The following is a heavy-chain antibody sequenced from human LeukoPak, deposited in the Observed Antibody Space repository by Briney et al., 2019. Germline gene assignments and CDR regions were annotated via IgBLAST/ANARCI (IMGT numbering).Heavy chain of an antibody. CDR1: GFPFNEYS. D-gene: IGHD1-1*01. J-gene: IGHJ4*02. CDR3: ERDHNYAIDN. V-gene: IGHV3-48*01. CDR2: IGIDSGNT. Sequence: GGSLRLSCTASGFPFNEYSMNWVRQVPGKGLEWIAYIGIDSGNTNYADCVRGRFTISRDKPKNSLYLQKNTLRVEDTAVYYCERDHNYAIDNWGQGTLVSVAS.